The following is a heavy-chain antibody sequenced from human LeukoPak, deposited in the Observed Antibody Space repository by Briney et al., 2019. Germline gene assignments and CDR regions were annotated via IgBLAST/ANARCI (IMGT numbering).Heavy chain of an antibody. D-gene: IGHD3-16*01. CDR1: GFTFSSYA. CDR2: ISGSGGST. J-gene: IGHJ4*02. V-gene: IGHV3-23*01. CDR3: ARGDGYYDLGDS. Sequence: GGSLRLSCAASGFTFSSYAMSWVRQAPGKGLEWVSAISGSGGSTYYADSVKGRFTISRDNSKNTLYLQMNSLRAEDSAMYYCARGDGYYDLGDSWGQGTLVTVSS.